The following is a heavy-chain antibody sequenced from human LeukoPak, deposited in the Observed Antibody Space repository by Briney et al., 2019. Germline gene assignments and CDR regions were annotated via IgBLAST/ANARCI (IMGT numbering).Heavy chain of an antibody. D-gene: IGHD2-15*01. CDR3: AKDFNYCSGGSCSESDY. Sequence: GGSLRLSCAASGFTFDDYAMHWVRQAPGKGLEWVSGISWNSGSIGYADSVKGRFTISRDNAKNSLYLQMNSLRAEDTALYYCAKDFNYCSGGSCSESDYWGQGTLVTVSS. CDR1: GFTFDDYA. CDR2: ISWNSGSI. V-gene: IGHV3-9*01. J-gene: IGHJ4*02.